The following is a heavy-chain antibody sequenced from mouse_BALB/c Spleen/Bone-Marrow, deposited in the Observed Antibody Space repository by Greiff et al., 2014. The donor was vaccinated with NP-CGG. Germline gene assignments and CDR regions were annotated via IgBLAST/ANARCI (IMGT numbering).Heavy chain of an antibody. V-gene: IGHV1-69*02. J-gene: IGHJ4*01. Sequence: QVQLQQSGAELVRPGASVKVSCKASGYIFTNYWINWVRQRPGQGLEWIGNIYPSDSYSNYNQKFKDKATLTVDKSSSTAYMQLSSPTSEDSAVYYCTRRDRYDYYGVDYWGQGTSVTVSS. CDR1: GYIFTNYW. CDR2: IYPSDSYS. CDR3: TRRDRYDYYGVDY. D-gene: IGHD2-14*01.